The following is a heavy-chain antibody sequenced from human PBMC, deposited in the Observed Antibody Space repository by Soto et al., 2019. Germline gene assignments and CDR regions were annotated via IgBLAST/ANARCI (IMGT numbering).Heavy chain of an antibody. CDR2: IPFDGNNK. V-gene: IGHV3-30*18. CDR1: GFTFSTYG. CDR3: VKDPRWMDRMVRGVFANFDY. J-gene: IGHJ4*02. Sequence: QVQLVESGGGVVQPGRSLRLSCAASGFTFSTYGMHWVRQAPGKGLEWVAVIPFDGNNKYYADSLMGRFTISRDNSKNTVFLQMSSLRAEDTAVYYCVKDPRWMDRMVRGVFANFDYWGQGTLVSVSS. D-gene: IGHD3-10*01.